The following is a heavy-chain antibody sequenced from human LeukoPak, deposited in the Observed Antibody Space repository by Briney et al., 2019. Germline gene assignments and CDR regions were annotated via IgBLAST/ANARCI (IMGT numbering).Heavy chain of an antibody. CDR1: GFTFSSYA. J-gene: IGHJ4*02. Sequence: GGSLRLSCAASGFTFSSYAMHWVRQAPGKGLEWVAVISYDGSNKYYADSVKGRFTISRDNSKNTLYLQMNSLRAEDTAVYYCAKEYCGGVCYSDYFDYWGQGTLVTVSS. V-gene: IGHV3-30-3*01. CDR3: AKEYCGGVCYSDYFDY. CDR2: ISYDGSNK. D-gene: IGHD2-21*02.